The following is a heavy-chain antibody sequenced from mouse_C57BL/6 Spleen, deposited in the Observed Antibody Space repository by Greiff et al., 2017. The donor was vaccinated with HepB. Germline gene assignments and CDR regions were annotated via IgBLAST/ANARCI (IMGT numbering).Heavy chain of an antibody. CDR3: ARKDWGSSWYFDV. CDR1: GYTFTDYN. V-gene: IGHV1-18*01. D-gene: IGHD1-1*01. Sequence: EVQLQQSGPELVKPGASVKIPCKASGYTFTDYNMDWVKQSHGKSLEWIGDINPNNGGTIYNQKFKGKATLTVDKSSSTAYMELRSLTSEDTAVYYCARKDWGSSWYFDVCGTGTTATVSS. CDR2: INPNNGGT. J-gene: IGHJ1*03.